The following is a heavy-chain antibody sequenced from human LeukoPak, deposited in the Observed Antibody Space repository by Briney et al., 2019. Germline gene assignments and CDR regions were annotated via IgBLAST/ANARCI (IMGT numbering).Heavy chain of an antibody. CDR1: GCSISSGGYC. Sequence: SQTLSLTCTVSGCSISSGGYCWSWIRQHPGKGLGWIGCIYYSGSTYYNPSLKSRLTISVDTSKNQFSLKLTSVTAADTAVYFCARDPGQGYYYYGMDVWGQGTTVTVSS. V-gene: IGHV4-31*03. CDR2: IYYSGST. CDR3: ARDPGQGYYYYGMDV. D-gene: IGHD1-14*01. J-gene: IGHJ6*02.